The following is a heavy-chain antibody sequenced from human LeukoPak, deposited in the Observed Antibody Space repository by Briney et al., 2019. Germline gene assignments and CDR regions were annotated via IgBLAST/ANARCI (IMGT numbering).Heavy chain of an antibody. CDR3: ARVVQLAGDY. CDR1: GFTFSSYA. D-gene: IGHD6-13*01. CDR2: ISYDGSNK. J-gene: IGHJ4*02. Sequence: GRSLRLSCAASGFTFSSYAMHWVRQAPGKGLEWVAVISYDGSNKYYADSVKGRFTISRDNSKNTLYLQMNSLRAEDTAVYYCARVVQLAGDYWGQGTLVTVSS. V-gene: IGHV3-30-3*01.